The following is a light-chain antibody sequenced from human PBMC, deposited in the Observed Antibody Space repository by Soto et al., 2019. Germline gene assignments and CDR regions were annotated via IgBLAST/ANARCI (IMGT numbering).Light chain of an antibody. CDR3: CSYAGSYTLV. CDR2: DVS. CDR1: SSDVGTYNY. J-gene: IGLJ2*01. Sequence: SALTQPRSVSGSPGQSVTISCTGTSSDVGTYNYVSWYQQHPGKAPKLMIYDVSKRPSGVPDRFSGSESGNTASLTISGLQAEDEADYYCCSYAGSYTLVFGGGTKLTVL. V-gene: IGLV2-11*01.